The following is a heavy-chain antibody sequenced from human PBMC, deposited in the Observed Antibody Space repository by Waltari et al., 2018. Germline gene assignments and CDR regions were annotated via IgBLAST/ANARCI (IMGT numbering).Heavy chain of an antibody. CDR2: INHSGST. CDR3: VRANYYYYMDV. Sequence: QVQLQQWGAGLLTPSETLSLTCAVYGGSFSRYYWSWIRQPPGKGLEWIGEINHSGSTNYNPSLKSRVTISVDTSKNQFSLKLSSVTAADTAVYYCVRANYYYYMDVWGKGTTVTISS. V-gene: IGHV4-34*01. J-gene: IGHJ6*03. CDR1: GGSFSRYY.